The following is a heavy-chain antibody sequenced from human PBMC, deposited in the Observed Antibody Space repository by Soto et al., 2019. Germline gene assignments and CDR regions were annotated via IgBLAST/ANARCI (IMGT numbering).Heavy chain of an antibody. V-gene: IGHV2-5*02. CDR1: GFSLSTFGVS. CDR2: IHWDDDK. D-gene: IGHD1-26*01. J-gene: IGHJ4*02. CDR3: SRRLWEGFNF. Sequence: QITLKESGPTLVKPTQTLTLTCTFSGFSLSTFGVSVGWIRQPPGKAPECLALIHWDDDKRYSTSLKSRLTITKNTSKNQVVLTITNMDPVDSATYYFSRRLWEGFNFLGQGILVTVSS.